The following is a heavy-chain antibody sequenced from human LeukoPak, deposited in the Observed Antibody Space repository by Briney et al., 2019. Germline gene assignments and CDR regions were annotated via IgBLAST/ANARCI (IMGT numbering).Heavy chain of an antibody. CDR2: INPNSGGT. Sequence: GASVKVSCKASGYTFTGYYMHWVRQAPGQGLEWMGWINPNSGGTNYAQKFQGRVTMTRDTSISTAYMELSRLRSDDTAVYYCARVPYDSSGYLFDYWGQGTLVTVSS. CDR3: ARVPYDSSGYLFDY. V-gene: IGHV1-2*02. J-gene: IGHJ4*02. D-gene: IGHD3-22*01. CDR1: GYTFTGYY.